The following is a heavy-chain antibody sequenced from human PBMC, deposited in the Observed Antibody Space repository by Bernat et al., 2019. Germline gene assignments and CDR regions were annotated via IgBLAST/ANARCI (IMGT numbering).Heavy chain of an antibody. J-gene: IGHJ4*02. Sequence: EVQLVESGGGLVQPGRSLRLSCTASGFTFGDYAMSWFRQAPGKGLEWVGFIRSKAYGGTTEYAASVKGRLTISRDDSKSIAYLQMNSLKTEDTAVYYCTRDPIAVAGTVTHWGQGTLVTVSS. V-gene: IGHV3-49*03. CDR2: IRSKAYGGTT. CDR1: GFTFGDYA. D-gene: IGHD6-19*01. CDR3: TRDPIAVAGTVTH.